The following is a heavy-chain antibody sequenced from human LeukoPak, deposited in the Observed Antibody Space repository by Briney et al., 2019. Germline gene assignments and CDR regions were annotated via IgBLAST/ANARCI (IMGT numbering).Heavy chain of an antibody. CDR3: ARGDRGYCSGGSCYSGWFDP. CDR1: GGSFSDYY. CDR2: IYYSGST. Sequence: PSETLSLTCAVYGGSFSDYYWSWIRQHPGKGLEWIGYIYYSGSTYYNPSLKSRVMISVDTSKNQFSLRLSSVTAADTAVYYCARGDRGYCSGGSCYSGWFDPWGQGTLVTVSS. J-gene: IGHJ5*02. D-gene: IGHD2-15*01. V-gene: IGHV4-31*11.